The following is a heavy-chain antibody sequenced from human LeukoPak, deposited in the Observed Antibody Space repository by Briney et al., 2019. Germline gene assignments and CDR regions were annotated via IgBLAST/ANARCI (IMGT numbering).Heavy chain of an antibody. J-gene: IGHJ4*02. CDR3: ARDLLGYCSSTSCSLDY. CDR1: GGTFSSDT. Sequence: ASVKVSCKASGGTFSSDTINWVRQAPGQGLEWMGRIIPILGIANYAQEFQGRVTITADESTSTACMELSSLRSEDTAVYYCARDLLGYCSSTSCSLDYWGQGTLVTVSS. CDR2: IIPILGIA. V-gene: IGHV1-69*04. D-gene: IGHD2-2*01.